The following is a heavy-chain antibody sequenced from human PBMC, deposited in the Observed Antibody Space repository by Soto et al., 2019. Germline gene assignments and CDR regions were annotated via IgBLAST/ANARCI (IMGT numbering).Heavy chain of an antibody. J-gene: IGHJ6*02. D-gene: IGHD1-26*01. CDR1: GGTFSSYA. CDR2: IIPIFVTA. V-gene: IGHV1-69*12. Sequence: QVQLVQSGAEVKKPGSSVKVSCKASGGTFSSYAISWVRQAPGQGLEWMGGIIPIFVTANYAQKSQGRVTITADESTRTPYMELSSLRTEDTAVYYCARETRWERQYGMDGWGQGTTVTVSS. CDR3: ARETRWERQYGMDG.